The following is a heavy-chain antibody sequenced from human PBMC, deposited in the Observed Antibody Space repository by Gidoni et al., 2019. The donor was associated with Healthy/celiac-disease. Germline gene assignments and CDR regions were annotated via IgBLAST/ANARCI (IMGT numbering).Heavy chain of an antibody. V-gene: IGHV3-15*01. CDR3: TTTGIVGATSDDY. J-gene: IGHJ4*02. CDR2: IKSKTDGGTT. Sequence: EVQLVESGGGLVKPGGSLRLCCAASGFTFSNAWMSWVRQAPGKGLEWVGRIKSKTDGGTTDYAAPVKGRFTISRDDSKNTLYLQMNSLKTEDTAVYYCTTTGIVGATSDDYWGQGTLVTVSS. D-gene: IGHD1-26*01. CDR1: GFTFSNAW.